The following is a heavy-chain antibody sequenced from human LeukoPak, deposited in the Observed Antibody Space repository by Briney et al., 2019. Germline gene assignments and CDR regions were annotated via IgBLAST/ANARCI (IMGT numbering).Heavy chain of an antibody. D-gene: IGHD3-22*01. Sequence: GGCLRLSCTVSGFTFSSYAMNWVRQAPGKGLEWVSAIIGRGGSTYYADSVKGRFTISRDNSRNTLYLQMNSLRAEDTAVYYCAKNYRLYYYDSSGYPSFDYWGQGTLVIVSS. J-gene: IGHJ4*02. V-gene: IGHV3-23*01. CDR1: GFTFSSYA. CDR2: IIGRGGST. CDR3: AKNYRLYYYDSSGYPSFDY.